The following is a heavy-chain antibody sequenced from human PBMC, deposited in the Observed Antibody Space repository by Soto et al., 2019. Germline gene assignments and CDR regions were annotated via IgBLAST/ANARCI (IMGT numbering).Heavy chain of an antibody. CDR2: ISAYNGNT. Sequence: ASVKVSCKASGYTFTSYGISWVRQAPGQGLEWMGWISAYNGNTNYAQKLQGRVTMTTDTSTSTAYMELRSLRSDDTAVYYCERDRGWSGYYTGTNYNWFDPWGQGTLVTVSS. V-gene: IGHV1-18*01. J-gene: IGHJ5*02. D-gene: IGHD3-3*01. CDR1: GYTFTSYG. CDR3: ERDRGWSGYYTGTNYNWFDP.